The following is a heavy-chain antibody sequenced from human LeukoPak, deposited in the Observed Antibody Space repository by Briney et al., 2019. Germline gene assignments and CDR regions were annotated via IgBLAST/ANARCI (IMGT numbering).Heavy chain of an antibody. CDR2: INHSGST. Sequence: SETLSLTCAVYGGSFSGYYWSWVRQPPGRGLEWIGEINHSGSTNYNPSLKSRVTISVDTSKNQFSLKLSSVTAADTAVYYCARGSYSYGRNWFDPWGQGTLVTVSS. CDR1: GGSFSGYY. CDR3: ARGSYSYGRNWFDP. J-gene: IGHJ5*02. D-gene: IGHD5-18*01. V-gene: IGHV4-34*01.